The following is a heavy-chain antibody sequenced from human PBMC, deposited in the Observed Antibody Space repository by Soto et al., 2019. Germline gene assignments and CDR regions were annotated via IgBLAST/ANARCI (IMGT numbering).Heavy chain of an antibody. CDR1: GFTFSSYG. Sequence: GGSLRLSCAASGFTFSSYGMHWVRQAPGKGLEWVAVIWYDGSNKYYADSVKGRFTISRDNSKNTLYLQMNSLRAEDTAVYYCARDQGVVVPAAYAFDIWGQGTMVTVSS. D-gene: IGHD2-2*01. J-gene: IGHJ3*02. CDR2: IWYDGSNK. V-gene: IGHV3-33*01. CDR3: ARDQGVVVPAAYAFDI.